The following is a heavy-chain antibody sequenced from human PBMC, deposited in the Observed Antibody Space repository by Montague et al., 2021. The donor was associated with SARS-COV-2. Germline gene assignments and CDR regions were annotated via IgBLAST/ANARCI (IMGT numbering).Heavy chain of an antibody. CDR2: IYSGGSST. Sequence: SLRLSCAASGFTFSSYAMSWVRQAPGKGLEWVSVIYSGGSSTYXXXSXXXRFXISRDNSKSTLYLQMNSLRAEDTAVYYCAKSRGIRYDSSGYYYPLDYWGQGTLVTVSS. CDR1: GFTFSSYA. CDR3: AKSRGIRYDSSGYYYPLDY. V-gene: IGHV3-23*03. D-gene: IGHD3-22*01. J-gene: IGHJ4*02.